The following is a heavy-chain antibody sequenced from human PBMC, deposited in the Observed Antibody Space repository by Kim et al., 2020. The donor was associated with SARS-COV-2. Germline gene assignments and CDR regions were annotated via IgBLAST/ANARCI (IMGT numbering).Heavy chain of an antibody. Sequence: GGSLRLSCTASGFTFGDYAMSWFRQAPGKGLEWVGFIRSKAYGGTTEYAASVKGRFTISRDDSKSIAYLQMNSLKTEDTAVYYCTRAFGIVVVVAARSPTCDYWGQGTLVTVSS. CDR1: GFTFGDYA. CDR3: TRAFGIVVVVAARSPTCDY. V-gene: IGHV3-49*03. J-gene: IGHJ4*02. CDR2: IRSKAYGGTT. D-gene: IGHD2-15*01.